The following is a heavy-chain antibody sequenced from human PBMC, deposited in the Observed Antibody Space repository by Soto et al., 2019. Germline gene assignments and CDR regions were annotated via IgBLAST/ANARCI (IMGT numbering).Heavy chain of an antibody. CDR2: ISGSGGST. CDR3: AKEPSPYCSGGTCYSSPFDY. V-gene: IGHV3-23*01. Sequence: GGSLRLSCAASGFTFSNYALSWVRQAPGKGLEWVSGISGSGGSTYYADSVKGRFAISRDNTESTLYLQMNSLKAEDTAVYYCAKEPSPYCSGGTCYSSPFDYWGQGTLVTVSS. D-gene: IGHD2-15*01. CDR1: GFTFSNYA. J-gene: IGHJ4*02.